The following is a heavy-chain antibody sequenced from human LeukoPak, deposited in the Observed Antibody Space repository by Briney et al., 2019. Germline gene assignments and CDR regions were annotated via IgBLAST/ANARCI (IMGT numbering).Heavy chain of an antibody. V-gene: IGHV7-4-1*02. D-gene: IGHD6-13*01. CDR1: GYTFTSYA. Sequence: ASVKVSCKASGYTFTSYAMNWVRQAPGQGLEWMGWINTNTGNPTYAQGFTGRFVFSLDTSVSTAYLQISSLKAEDTAVYYCARVGSSWYYYYYGMDVWGQGTTVTVSS. J-gene: IGHJ6*02. CDR2: INTNTGNP. CDR3: ARVGSSWYYYYYGMDV.